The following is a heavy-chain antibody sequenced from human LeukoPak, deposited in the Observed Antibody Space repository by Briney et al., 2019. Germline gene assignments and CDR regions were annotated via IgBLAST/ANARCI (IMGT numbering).Heavy chain of an antibody. J-gene: IGHJ5*02. D-gene: IGHD2-8*01. Sequence: SETLSLTCTVSGGSISRSSYYWGWIRQPPGKGLEWIGSIYYSGSTHYNPSLKSRVTISADTSKNQFSLKLASVTAADTSVYFCARVGYCTNGVCYSWFDPWGQGTLVTVSS. V-gene: IGHV4-39*01. CDR1: GGSISRSSYY. CDR2: IYYSGST. CDR3: ARVGYCTNGVCYSWFDP.